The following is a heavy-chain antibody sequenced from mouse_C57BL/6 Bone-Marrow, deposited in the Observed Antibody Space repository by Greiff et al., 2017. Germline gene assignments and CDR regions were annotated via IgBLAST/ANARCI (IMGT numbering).Heavy chain of an antibody. V-gene: IGHV1-69*01. CDR3: ARERLTTGDFAD. J-gene: IGHJ3*01. CDR1: GYTFTSYW. Sequence: VQLQQPGAELVMPGASVKLSCKASGYTFTSYWMHWVKQRPGQGLEWIGEIDPSDSYTNYNQKFKGKSTLTVDKSSSTAYMQLSSLTSDDSAVYYCARERLTTGDFADWGQGTLVTVSA. D-gene: IGHD1-1*01. CDR2: IDPSDSYT.